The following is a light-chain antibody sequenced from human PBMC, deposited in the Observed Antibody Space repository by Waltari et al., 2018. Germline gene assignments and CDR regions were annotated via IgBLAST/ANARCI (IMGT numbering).Light chain of an antibody. V-gene: IGLV2-14*01. J-gene: IGLJ3*02. Sequence: QSVLTRPTSVSRSPGQSITISFTGTSRDVCFYNYVSWYQQYPGKVPQLLIYDVSDRPSGVSSRFSGSKSGNTASLTISGLQADDEADYYCNSYSGSSSWVLGGGTKLTVL. CDR3: NSYSGSSSWV. CDR1: SRDVCFYNY. CDR2: DVS.